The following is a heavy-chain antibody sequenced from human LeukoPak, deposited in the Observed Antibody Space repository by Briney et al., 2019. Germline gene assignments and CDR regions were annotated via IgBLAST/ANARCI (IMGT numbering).Heavy chain of an antibody. CDR3: ARVAKERVGGVYYFDY. J-gene: IGHJ4*02. V-gene: IGHV3-13*01. D-gene: IGHD1-1*01. CDR1: GFTFSDYD. CDR2: IGTAGDT. Sequence: PGGSLRLSCAASGFTFSDYDMHWVRQATGKGLKWVSAIGTAGDTYYTGSVKGRFTTSRENAKNSLYLQMNSLRAGDTAVYYCARVAKERVGGVYYFDYWGQGTLVTVSS.